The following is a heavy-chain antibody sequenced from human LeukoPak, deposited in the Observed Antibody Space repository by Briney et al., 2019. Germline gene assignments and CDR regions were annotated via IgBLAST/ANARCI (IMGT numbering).Heavy chain of an antibody. Sequence: GGSLRLSCVVSGFTLSNYGIHWVRQAPGKGLEWVTFMQYDGSVESYADSVKGRFTMSRDNSKNTAFLQMSGLRTEDTAVYFCAQDILIEQVPGLGPGSWGRGTLVTVSS. J-gene: IGHJ4*02. CDR2: MQYDGSVE. V-gene: IGHV3-30*02. CDR1: GFTLSNYG. D-gene: IGHD3-22*01. CDR3: AQDILIEQVPGLGPGS.